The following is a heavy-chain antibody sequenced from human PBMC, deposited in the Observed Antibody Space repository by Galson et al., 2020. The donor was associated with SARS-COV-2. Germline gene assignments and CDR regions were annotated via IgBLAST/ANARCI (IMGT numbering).Heavy chain of an antibody. V-gene: IGHV2-70*01. CDR1: GFSLSTSGMC. CDR2: IDWDDDK. CDR3: AGKQWELLVLGYYYYYGMDV. D-gene: IGHD1-26*01. Sequence: SGPTLVKPTQTLTLTCTFSGFSLSTSGMCVSWIRQPPGKALEWLALIDWDDDKYYSTSLKTRLTISKDTSKNQVVLTMTNMDPVDTATYYCAGKQWELLVLGYYYYYGMDVWGQETTVTVSS. J-gene: IGHJ6*02.